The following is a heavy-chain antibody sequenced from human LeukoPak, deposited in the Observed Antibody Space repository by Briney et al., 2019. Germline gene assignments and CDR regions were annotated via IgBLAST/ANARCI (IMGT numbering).Heavy chain of an antibody. D-gene: IGHD4-17*01. Sequence: SQTLSLTCAVYGESLSGHYWTWIRQPPGKGLEWIGEINHSGSTNYNPSLKTRVTISVDSSKKQFSLKLSSVTAADTAVYYCARTDSSLLRPTVTTHAFDIWGQGTMVTVSS. J-gene: IGHJ3*02. V-gene: IGHV4-34*01. CDR1: GESLSGHY. CDR2: INHSGST. CDR3: ARTDSSLLRPTVTTHAFDI.